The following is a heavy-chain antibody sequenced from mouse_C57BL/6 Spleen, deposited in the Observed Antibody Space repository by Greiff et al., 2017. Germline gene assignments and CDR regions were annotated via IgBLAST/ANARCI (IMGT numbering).Heavy chain of an antibody. Sequence: QVQLQQPGAELVMPGASVKLSCKASGYTFTSYWMHWVKQRPGQGLEWIGEIDPSDSYTNYNQKFKGKSTLTVDKSSSTAYMQVSSLTSEDSAVYYCARGYYSNYYFDYWGQGTTLTVSS. CDR3: ARGYYSNYYFDY. D-gene: IGHD2-5*01. CDR1: GYTFTSYW. V-gene: IGHV1-69*01. J-gene: IGHJ2*01. CDR2: IDPSDSYT.